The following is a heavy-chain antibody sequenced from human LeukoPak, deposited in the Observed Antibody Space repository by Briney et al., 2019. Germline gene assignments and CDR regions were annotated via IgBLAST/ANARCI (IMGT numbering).Heavy chain of an antibody. CDR1: GGSISSYY. D-gene: IGHD3-22*01. J-gene: IGHJ5*02. Sequence: SETLSLTCTVSGGSISSYYWSWIRQPPGKGLEWIGYIYYSGSTNYNPSLKSRVTISVGTSKNQFSLKLSSVTAADTAVYYCAREYYYDSSGYPWFDPWGQGTLVTVSS. CDR3: AREYYYDSSGYPWFDP. V-gene: IGHV4-59*01. CDR2: IYYSGST.